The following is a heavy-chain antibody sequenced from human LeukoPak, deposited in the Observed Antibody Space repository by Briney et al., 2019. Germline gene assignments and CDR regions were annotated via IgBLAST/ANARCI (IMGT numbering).Heavy chain of an antibody. J-gene: IGHJ3*02. V-gene: IGHV1-2*02. Sequence: ASVTVSCKASGYTFTGYYMHWVRQAPGQGLEWMGWINPNSGGTNYAQKFQGRVTMTRDTSISTAYMELSRLRSDDTAVYYCATLPYYDFWSDRGAFDIWGQGTMVTVSS. CDR1: GYTFTGYY. CDR2: INPNSGGT. CDR3: ATLPYYDFWSDRGAFDI. D-gene: IGHD3-3*01.